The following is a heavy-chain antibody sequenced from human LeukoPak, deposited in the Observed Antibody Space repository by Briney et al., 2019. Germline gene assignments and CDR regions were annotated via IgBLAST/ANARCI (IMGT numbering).Heavy chain of an antibody. V-gene: IGHV3-23*01. CDR3: AVDIVVVPAARPPPHFDY. Sequence: GGSLRLSCAAFGFTFSSYAMSWVRQAPGKGLEWVSAISGSGGSTYYADSVKGRFTISRDNSKNTLYLQMNSLRAEDTAVYYCAVDIVVVPAARPPPHFDYWGQGTLVTVSS. D-gene: IGHD2-2*03. CDR1: GFTFSSYA. J-gene: IGHJ4*02. CDR2: ISGSGGST.